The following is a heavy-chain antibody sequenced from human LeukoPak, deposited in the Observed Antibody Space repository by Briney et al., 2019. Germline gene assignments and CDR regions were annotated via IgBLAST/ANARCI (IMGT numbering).Heavy chain of an antibody. CDR1: GFTLSSYG. Sequence: GGSLRLSCAASGFTLSSYGMHWVRQAPGKGLEWVAVISYDGSNKYYADSVKGRFTISRDNSKNTLYLQMNSLRAEDTAVYYCAKGPGYCSGGSCFNWYFDLWGRGTLVTVSS. J-gene: IGHJ2*01. V-gene: IGHV3-30*18. D-gene: IGHD2-15*01. CDR3: AKGPGYCSGGSCFNWYFDL. CDR2: ISYDGSNK.